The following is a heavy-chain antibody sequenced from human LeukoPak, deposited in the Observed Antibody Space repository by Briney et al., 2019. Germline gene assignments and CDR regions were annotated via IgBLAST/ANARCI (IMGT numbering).Heavy chain of an antibody. Sequence: PSQTLSLTCTVSGGSISSGGYYWGWIRQPPGRGLEWIGYIYYSGSTYYNPSLKSRVTISVDTSKNQFSLKLSSVTAADTAVYYCASSYSYGSGSYSGYWGQGTLVTVSS. D-gene: IGHD3-10*01. V-gene: IGHV4-31*03. J-gene: IGHJ4*02. CDR2: IYYSGST. CDR3: ASSYSYGSGSYSGY. CDR1: GGSISSGGYY.